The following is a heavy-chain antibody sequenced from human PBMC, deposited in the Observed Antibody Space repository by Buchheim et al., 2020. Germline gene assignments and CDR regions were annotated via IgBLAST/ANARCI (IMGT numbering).Heavy chain of an antibody. D-gene: IGHD2/OR15-2a*01. Sequence: QLQLQESGSGLVKPSQTLSLTCAVSGGSISSGGYSWSWMRQPPGKGLEWIGYIYHSGSTYYNPSLKSRVTISVDRSKNQFSLKLSTVTAADTAVYYCASCKASTRGDYFDYWGQGTL. CDR1: GGSISSGGYS. CDR3: ASCKASTRGDYFDY. CDR2: IYHSGST. J-gene: IGHJ4*02. V-gene: IGHV4-30-2*01.